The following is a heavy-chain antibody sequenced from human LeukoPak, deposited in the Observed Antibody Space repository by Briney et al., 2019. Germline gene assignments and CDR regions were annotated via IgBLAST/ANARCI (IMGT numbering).Heavy chain of an antibody. CDR2: ISGSGGST. Sequence: GGSLRLSCAASGFTFSSYAMSWVRQAPGKGLEWVSAISGSGGSTYYADSVKGRFTISRDNSKNTLYLQMNSLKTEDTAVYYCTSVGFGPYYFDNWGQGTLVTVSS. J-gene: IGHJ4*02. D-gene: IGHD3-10*01. CDR3: TSVGFGPYYFDN. CDR1: GFTFSSYA. V-gene: IGHV3-23*01.